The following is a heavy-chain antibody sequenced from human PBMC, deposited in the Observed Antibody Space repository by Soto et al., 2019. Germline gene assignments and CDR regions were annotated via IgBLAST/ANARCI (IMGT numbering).Heavy chain of an antibody. D-gene: IGHD3-3*01. CDR3: EKDWGNYDFWSGRNWFDP. Sequence: GSLRLSSAASGXTFSSYAMSWVRQAPGKGLELVSAIIGSGGSTYYADSVKGRFTIYRDDSKNTLYLQMNSLRAEYTAVYYCEKDWGNYDFWSGRNWFDPWGQGTLVTVS. CDR2: IIGSGGST. J-gene: IGHJ5*02. CDR1: GXTFSSYA. V-gene: IGHV3-23*01.